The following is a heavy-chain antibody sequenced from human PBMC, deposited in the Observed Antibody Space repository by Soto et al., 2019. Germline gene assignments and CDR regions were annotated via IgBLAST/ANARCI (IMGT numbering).Heavy chain of an antibody. CDR3: ARLRVPAAIHNWFDP. Sequence: TGGSLRLSCAASGFTFSSYWMSWVRQAPGKGLEWVANIKQDGSEKYYVDSVKGRFTISRDNAKNSLYLQMNSLRAEDTAVYYCARLRVPAAIHNWFDPWGQGTLVTVSS. V-gene: IGHV3-7*05. D-gene: IGHD2-2*01. J-gene: IGHJ5*02. CDR1: GFTFSSYW. CDR2: IKQDGSEK.